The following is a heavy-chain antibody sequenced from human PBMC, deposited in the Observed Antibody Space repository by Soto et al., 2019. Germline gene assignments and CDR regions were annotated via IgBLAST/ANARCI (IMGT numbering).Heavy chain of an antibody. Sequence: QVQLVQSGAEVKKPGASVKVSCKASGYTFTSYDINWVRQATGQGLEWMGWMNPNSGNTVYAQKFQDRVTMTRNTSISTAYMERSSLRAEDTAVYYCARERNMYGMDVWGQGTTVTVSS. D-gene: IGHD1-1*01. V-gene: IGHV1-8*01. CDR1: GYTFTSYD. CDR3: ARERNMYGMDV. CDR2: MNPNSGNT. J-gene: IGHJ6*02.